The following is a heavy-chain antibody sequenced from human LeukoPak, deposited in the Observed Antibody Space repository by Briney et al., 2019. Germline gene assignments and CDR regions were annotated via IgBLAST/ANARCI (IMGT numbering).Heavy chain of an antibody. CDR1: GFTFGDYA. V-gene: IGHV3-49*03. J-gene: IGHJ4*02. CDR2: VRSKAYGGTT. D-gene: IGHD1-26*01. Sequence: PGRSLRLSCTASGFTFGDYAMSWFRQAPGKGLEWVGFVRSKAYGGTTEYAASVKGRFTISRDDSKSIAYLQMNSLKTEDTAVYYCTRDMGATPDFDYWGQGTLVTVSS. CDR3: TRDMGATPDFDY.